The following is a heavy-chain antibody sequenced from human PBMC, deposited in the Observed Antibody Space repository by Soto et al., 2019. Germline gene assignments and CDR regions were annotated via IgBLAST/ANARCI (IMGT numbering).Heavy chain of an antibody. V-gene: IGHV3-33*01. Sequence: QVPLVESGGGVVQTGRSLRLSCAASGFTFSTYGMHWVRQAPGKGLEWVAVIWHDGSNQYYGDSVKGRFIISRDNSKNTLYLQMNSVRADDADIYYCARDRTDTSFATWGQGTLVTVSS. J-gene: IGHJ4*02. CDR1: GFTFSTYG. CDR3: ARDRTDTSFAT. CDR2: IWHDGSNQ. D-gene: IGHD5-12*01.